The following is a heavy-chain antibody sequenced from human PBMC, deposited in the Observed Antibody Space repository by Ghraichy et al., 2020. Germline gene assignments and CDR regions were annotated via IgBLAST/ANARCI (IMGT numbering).Heavy chain of an antibody. CDR3: AHRRGYDYVWGSPHIDY. J-gene: IGHJ4*02. V-gene: IGHV2-5*01. D-gene: IGHD3-16*01. CDR1: GFSLSTSGVG. Sequence: SGPTLVKPTQTLTLTCTFSGFSLSTSGVGVGWIRQPPGKALEWLALIYWNDDKRYSPSLQSRLTITKDTSKNRVVLTMTNMDPVDTATYYCAHRRGYDYVWGSPHIDYWGQGTLVTVSS. CDR2: IYWNDDK.